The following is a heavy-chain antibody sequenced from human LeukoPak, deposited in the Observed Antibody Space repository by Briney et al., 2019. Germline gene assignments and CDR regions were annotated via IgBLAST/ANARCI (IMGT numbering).Heavy chain of an antibody. CDR1: GFTFSSYA. CDR2: ISYDGSNK. J-gene: IGHJ4*02. CDR3: ARDQDSDYDFWSGPSY. D-gene: IGHD3-3*01. V-gene: IGHV3-30-3*01. Sequence: GRSLRLSCAASGFTFSSYAMHWVRQAPGKGLEWVAVISYDGSNKYYADSVKGRFTISRDNSKNTLYLQMNSLRAGDTAVYYCARDQDSDYDFWSGPSYWGQGTLVTVSS.